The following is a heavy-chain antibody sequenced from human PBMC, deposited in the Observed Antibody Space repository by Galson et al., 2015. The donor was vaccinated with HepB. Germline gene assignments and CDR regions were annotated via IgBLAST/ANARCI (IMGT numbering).Heavy chain of an antibody. V-gene: IGHV3-48*03. Sequence: SLRLSCAASGFTFSSFEMNWVRQAPGKGLEWVSYISGSDNMIFYADSVKGRFTISRDNAKNSLYLQMNSLRAEDTAVYYCARAARFESSCYYYFEQWCQGNLVPVSS. CDR2: ISGSDNMI. J-gene: IGHJ4*02. CDR3: ARAARFESSCYYYFEQ. CDR1: GFTFSSFE. D-gene: IGHD3-22*01.